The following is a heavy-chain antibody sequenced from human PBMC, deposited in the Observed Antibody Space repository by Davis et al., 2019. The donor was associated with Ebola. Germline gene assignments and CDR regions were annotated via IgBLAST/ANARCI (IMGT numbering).Heavy chain of an antibody. J-gene: IGHJ6*02. Sequence: ASVKVSCKASGYTFTSYGISWVRQAPGQGLEWMGWISAYNGNTNYAQKLQGRVTMTTDTSTSTAYMELRSLRSDDTAVYYCARVYSSSWYRVYYYGMDVWGQGTTVTVSS. V-gene: IGHV1-18*01. CDR3: ARVYSSSWYRVYYYGMDV. CDR1: GYTFTSYG. D-gene: IGHD6-13*01. CDR2: ISAYNGNT.